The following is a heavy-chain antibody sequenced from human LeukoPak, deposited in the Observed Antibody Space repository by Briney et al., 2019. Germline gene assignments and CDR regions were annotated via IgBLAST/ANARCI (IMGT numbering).Heavy chain of an antibody. D-gene: IGHD5-12*01. J-gene: IGHJ3*02. V-gene: IGHV3-23*01. CDR2: ISGSGTAT. CDR1: GFTLSSYA. CDR3: AKGGYIGYNGLFDI. Sequence: SGGSLRLSCAASGFTFAASGFTLSSYAMSWVRQAPGKGLQWVAAISGSGTATYYADSVQGRFTISRDDSKNILYLQMNSLRAEDTATYFCAKGGYIGYNGLFDIWGQGTMLTVSS.